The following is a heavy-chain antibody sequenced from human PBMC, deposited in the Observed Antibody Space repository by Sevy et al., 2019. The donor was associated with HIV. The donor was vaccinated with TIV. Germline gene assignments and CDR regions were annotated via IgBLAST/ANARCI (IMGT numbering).Heavy chain of an antibody. Sequence: SETLSLTCTVSGGSVSSGSYYWSWIRQPPGKGLEWIGYSYYSGSTNYNPSLKSRVTISVDTSKNQFSLQLSSVTAADTAVYYCARVIRGYSYGHDAFDIWGQGTMVTVSS. CDR1: GGSVSSGSYY. CDR3: ARVIRGYSYGHDAFDI. V-gene: IGHV4-61*01. CDR2: SYYSGST. J-gene: IGHJ3*02. D-gene: IGHD5-18*01.